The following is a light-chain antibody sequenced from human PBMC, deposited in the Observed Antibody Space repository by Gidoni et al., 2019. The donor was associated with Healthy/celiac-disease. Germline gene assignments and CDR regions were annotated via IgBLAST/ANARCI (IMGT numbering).Light chain of an antibody. CDR1: QSIRSC. J-gene: IGKJ1*01. CDR2: TAS. Sequence: DIQMTQSPPTLSAFVGDRVTITCRASQSIRSCLAWYQQKPGKAPKLLIYTASSLESGVPSRFSGSGAGTEFALTISSLQPDDFATYYCKQYSSYSWTFGQGTKVEIK. CDR3: KQYSSYSWT. V-gene: IGKV1-5*03.